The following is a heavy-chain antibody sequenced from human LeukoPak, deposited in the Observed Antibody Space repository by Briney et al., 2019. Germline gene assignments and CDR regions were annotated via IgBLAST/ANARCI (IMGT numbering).Heavy chain of an antibody. CDR3: ARDSGGEGEDFDY. CDR2: INSDGSST. V-gene: IGHV3-74*01. CDR1: GFTFGSYW. J-gene: IGHJ4*02. Sequence: PGGSLRLSCAASGFTFGSYWMHWVRQAPGKGLVWVSRINSDGSSTSYADSVKGRFTISRDNAKNTLYLQMNSLRAEDTAVYYCARDSGGEGEDFDYWGQGTLVTVSS. D-gene: IGHD2-15*01.